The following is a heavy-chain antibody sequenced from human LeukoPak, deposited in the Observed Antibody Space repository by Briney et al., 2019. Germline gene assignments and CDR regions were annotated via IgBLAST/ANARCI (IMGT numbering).Heavy chain of an antibody. J-gene: IGHJ4*02. CDR2: ISAHNGNT. CDR3: ARLPYGSGSYYCDY. Sequence: ASVKVSCKASGYTFTSYGISWVRQAPGQGLEWMGWISAHNGNTNYAQKLQGRVTMTTDTSTSTAYMELRSLRSDDTAVYYCARLPYGSGSYYCDYWGQGTLVTVSS. V-gene: IGHV1-18*01. D-gene: IGHD3-10*01. CDR1: GYTFTSYG.